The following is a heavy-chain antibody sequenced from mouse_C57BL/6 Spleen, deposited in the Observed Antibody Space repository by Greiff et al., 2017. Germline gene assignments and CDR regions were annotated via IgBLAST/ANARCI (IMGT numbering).Heavy chain of an antibody. CDR3: ARYSNRAWFAY. D-gene: IGHD2-5*01. Sequence: QVQLKQSGAELVMPGASVKLSCKASGYTFTSYWMHWVKQRPGQGLEWIGEIDPSDSYTNYNQKFKGKSTLTVDKSSSTAYMQLSSLTSEDSAVYYCARYSNRAWFAYWGQGTLVTVSA. CDR1: GYTFTSYW. J-gene: IGHJ3*01. CDR2: IDPSDSYT. V-gene: IGHV1-69*01.